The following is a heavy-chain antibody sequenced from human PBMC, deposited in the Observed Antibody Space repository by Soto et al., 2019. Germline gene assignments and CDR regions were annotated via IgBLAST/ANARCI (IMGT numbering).Heavy chain of an antibody. Sequence: QVQLVESGGGVVQPGRSPRLSCAASGFPFSSYAMHWVRQVPGKGLEWVALISYDGTNKYYADSVKGRFTISRDNSKNTLYLQMNSLRAEDTAVYYCASSQYCSVGSCYSNWGQGTLVTVSS. J-gene: IGHJ4*02. D-gene: IGHD2-15*01. CDR1: GFPFSSYA. V-gene: IGHV3-30-3*01. CDR2: ISYDGTNK. CDR3: ASSQYCSVGSCYSN.